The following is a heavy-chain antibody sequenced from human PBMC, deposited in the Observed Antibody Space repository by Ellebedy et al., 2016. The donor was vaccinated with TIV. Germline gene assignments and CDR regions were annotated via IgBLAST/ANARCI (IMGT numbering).Heavy chain of an antibody. Sequence: PGGSLRLSCAASGFTVSSNYMSWVRQAPGKGLEWVSVIYSGGSTYYADSVKGRFTISRDNSKNTLYLQMNSLRAEDTAVYYCARDRVDSSGWYDYWGQGTLVTVSS. J-gene: IGHJ4*02. V-gene: IGHV3-53*01. CDR1: GFTVSSNY. CDR2: IYSGGST. D-gene: IGHD6-19*01. CDR3: ARDRVDSSGWYDY.